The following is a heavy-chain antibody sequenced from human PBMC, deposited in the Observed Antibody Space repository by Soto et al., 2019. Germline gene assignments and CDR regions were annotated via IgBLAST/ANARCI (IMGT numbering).Heavy chain of an antibody. D-gene: IGHD3-3*01. CDR2: IWYDGSRK. V-gene: IGHV3-33*01. J-gene: IGHJ5*02. CDR1: GFTFRRHA. CDR3: ARETLEWWFGP. Sequence: GGTLRLSCAASGFTFRRHAMHWIRQAPGKRPEWLAIIWYDGSRKLYADSVKGRFNISRDNSNNALYLQMNSLRAEDTAVYYCARETLEWWFGPWGQGTLVTVSS.